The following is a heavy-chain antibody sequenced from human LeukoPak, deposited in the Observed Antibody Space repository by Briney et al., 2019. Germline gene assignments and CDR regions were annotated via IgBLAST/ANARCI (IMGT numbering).Heavy chain of an antibody. D-gene: IGHD6-6*01. V-gene: IGHV3-33*01. CDR3: ARSLYSNSRKISYYSGVDV. CDR1: GFTFSSSG. J-gene: IGHJ6*02. Sequence: GGSLRLSCAASGFTFSSSGMHWVRQAPGKGLEWVAVIWYEGSNKYHADSVKGRFTITRDNSKNTQHLKMNSLSADDTTVYYCARSLYSNSRKISYYSGVDVWGQGTTVTVSS. CDR2: IWYEGSNK.